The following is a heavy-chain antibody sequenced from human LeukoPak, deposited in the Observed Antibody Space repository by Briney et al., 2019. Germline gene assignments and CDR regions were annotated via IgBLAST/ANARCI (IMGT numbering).Heavy chain of an antibody. CDR3: ARVNFYGSGSYGFDY. V-gene: IGHV1-2*02. CDR2: INPNSGGT. CDR1: GGTFSSYA. D-gene: IGHD3-10*01. Sequence: ASVKVSCKASGGTFSSYAISWVRQAPGQGLEWMGWINPNSGGTNYAQKFQGRVTMTRDTSISTAYMELSRLRSDDTAVYYCARVNFYGSGSYGFDYWGQGTLVTVSS. J-gene: IGHJ4*02.